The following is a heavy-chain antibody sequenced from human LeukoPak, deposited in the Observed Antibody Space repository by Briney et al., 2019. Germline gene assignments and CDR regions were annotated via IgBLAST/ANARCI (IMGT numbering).Heavy chain of an antibody. Sequence: GGSLRLSCAASGFTFSSYWMSWVRQAPGKGLEWVANIKQDGSEKYYVDSVKGRFTISRDNAKNSLYLQMNSLRAEDTAVYYCARSAPKGGYCSSTSCYALDYWGQGTLVSVSS. CDR3: ARSAPKGGYCSSTSCYALDY. CDR1: GFTFSSYW. D-gene: IGHD2-2*01. J-gene: IGHJ4*02. V-gene: IGHV3-7*01. CDR2: IKQDGSEK.